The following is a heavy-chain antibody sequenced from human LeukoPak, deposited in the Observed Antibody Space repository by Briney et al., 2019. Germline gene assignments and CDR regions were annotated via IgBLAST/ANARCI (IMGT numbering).Heavy chain of an antibody. Sequence: SETLSLTCTVSGGSFTNYYWNWFRQPATKGLEWIGRVYTSGTTNYNPSLESRVTMSVDTSKNQFSLKLSSVTAADTAVYYCARDNDFTNYYWGQGTLVTVSS. CDR1: GGSFTNYY. D-gene: IGHD4-11*01. CDR2: VYTSGTT. V-gene: IGHV4-4*07. J-gene: IGHJ4*02. CDR3: ARDNDFTNYY.